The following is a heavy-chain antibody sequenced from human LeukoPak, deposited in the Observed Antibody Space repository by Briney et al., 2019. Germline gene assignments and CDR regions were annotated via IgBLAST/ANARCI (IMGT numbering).Heavy chain of an antibody. V-gene: IGHV4-39*01. J-gene: IGHJ4*02. CDR2: IYYSGST. CDR3: ACPGDYSDY. D-gene: IGHD2-2*01. CDR1: GGSISSSSYC. Sequence: SETLSLTCTVSGGSISSSSYCWGWIRQPPGKGLEWIGSIYYSGSTYYNPSLKSRVTISVDTSKNQFSLKLSSVTAADTAVYYCACPGDYSDYWGQGTLVTVSS.